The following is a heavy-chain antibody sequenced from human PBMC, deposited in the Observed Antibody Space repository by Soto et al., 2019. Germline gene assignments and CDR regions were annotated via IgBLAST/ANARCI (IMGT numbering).Heavy chain of an antibody. Sequence: PGGSLRLSCAASGITFSSYWMHWVRQAPGKGLVWVSRINSDGSSTTYADSVKGRFTISRDNAKNTLYLQVNSLKAEDTAVYYCARVGAQSSGYYPDYWGQGTPVTVSS. CDR3: ARVGAQSSGYYPDY. D-gene: IGHD3-22*01. J-gene: IGHJ4*02. CDR2: INSDGSST. V-gene: IGHV3-74*01. CDR1: GITFSSYW.